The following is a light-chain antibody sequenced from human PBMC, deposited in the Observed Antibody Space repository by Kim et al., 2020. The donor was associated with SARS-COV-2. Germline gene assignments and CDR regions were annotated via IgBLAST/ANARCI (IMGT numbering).Light chain of an antibody. CDR2: WAS. J-gene: IGKJ2*01. V-gene: IGKV4-1*01. CDR3: QQYYSTPYT. Sequence: DIVMTQSPDSLAVSLGERATINYKSSQSVLYSSNNKNYLAWYQQKPGQPPKLLIYWASTRESGVPDRFSGSGSETDFTLTISSLQAEDVAVYYCQQYYSTPYTFGQGTKLEI. CDR1: QSVLYSSNNKNY.